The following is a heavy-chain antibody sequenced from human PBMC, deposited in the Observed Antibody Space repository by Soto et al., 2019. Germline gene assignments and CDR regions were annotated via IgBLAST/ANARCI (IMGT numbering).Heavy chain of an antibody. Sequence: PGGSLRLSCAASGFTFSSSWMSWVRQAPGKGLEWEANIKEDGSEKDYVDPVKGRFTITRDNAKNSLYPQMNNLRAEDTAVYFCTRKRFGMDVWGQGTTVTVSS. J-gene: IGHJ6*02. V-gene: IGHV3-7*03. CDR1: GFTFSSSW. CDR2: IKEDGSEK. CDR3: TRKRFGMDV.